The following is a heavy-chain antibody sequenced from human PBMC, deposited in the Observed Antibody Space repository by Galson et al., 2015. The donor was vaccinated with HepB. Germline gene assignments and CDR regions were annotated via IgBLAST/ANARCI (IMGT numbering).Heavy chain of an antibody. CDR1: ERTFSSYE. CDR2: ISASGDST. CDR3: NKLTGYLVASDGLDF. V-gene: IGHV3-23*01. Sequence: RLSCAASERTFSSYETTWVRKAPGKGLEWDTSISASGDSTYYADSVKGRFFISRDNSKNTLFLHLNNLRVEDMAVYYVNKLTGYLVASDGLDFWVQGTVFTVSS. D-gene: IGHD3-22*01. J-gene: IGHJ3*01.